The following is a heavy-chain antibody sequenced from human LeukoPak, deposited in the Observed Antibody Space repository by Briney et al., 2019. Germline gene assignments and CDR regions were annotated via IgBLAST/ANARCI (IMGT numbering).Heavy chain of an antibody. Sequence: GGSLRLSCAGSGFNFGEDAMTWFRQAPGKGLEWVGYIRSELYGGTPEYAASVKDRFIISRDDSKSILYLQMNSLKTEDTAIYFCTRRVGYWGQGTLVTVST. D-gene: IGHD1-26*01. CDR1: GFNFGEDA. CDR3: TRRVGY. V-gene: IGHV3-49*03. J-gene: IGHJ4*02. CDR2: IRSELYGGTP.